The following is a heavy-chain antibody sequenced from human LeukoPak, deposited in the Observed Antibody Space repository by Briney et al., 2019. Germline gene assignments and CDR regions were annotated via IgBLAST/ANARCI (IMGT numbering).Heavy chain of an antibody. CDR3: ARTTSLTASGYDY. CDR1: GYTFTTYH. J-gene: IGHJ4*02. D-gene: IGHD4-17*01. Sequence: GASVKVSCKTSGYTFTTYHINWARQATGQGLEWLGWMNPYSGDRGYAQKFQGRLSITSDTSIGTAYMELSSLRSDDTAVYFCARTTSLTASGYDYWGQGTLVTVSS. V-gene: IGHV1-8*03. CDR2: MNPYSGDR.